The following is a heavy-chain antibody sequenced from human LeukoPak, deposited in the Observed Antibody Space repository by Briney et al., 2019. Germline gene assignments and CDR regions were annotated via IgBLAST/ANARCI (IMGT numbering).Heavy chain of an antibody. CDR1: GGSISSYY. CDR2: MYYSGST. Sequence: SETLSLTCTVSGGSISSYYWSWIRQPPGKGLEWIGYMYYSGSTKYNSSLKSRVTISVDTSKNQFSLKLSSVTAADTAVYYCARNGAVDWDAEYAFDIWGQGTWVTVSS. V-gene: IGHV4-59*01. CDR3: ARNGAVDWDAEYAFDI. J-gene: IGHJ3*02. D-gene: IGHD3/OR15-3a*01.